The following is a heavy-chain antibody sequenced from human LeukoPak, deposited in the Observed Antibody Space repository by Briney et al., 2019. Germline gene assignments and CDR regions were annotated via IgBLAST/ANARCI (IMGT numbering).Heavy chain of an antibody. CDR1: GFTFSSFD. D-gene: IGHD1-26*01. V-gene: IGHV3-13*01. Sequence: GGPLRLSCAASGFTFSSFDMHWVRQATGKGLEWVSGVGTAGGTYYPDSVKGRFTISRENAKNSLYLLMNSLRAGDTAVYYCARGLGSGSLPNPFDYWGQGTLVTVSS. CDR3: ARGLGSGSLPNPFDY. J-gene: IGHJ4*02. CDR2: VGTAGGT.